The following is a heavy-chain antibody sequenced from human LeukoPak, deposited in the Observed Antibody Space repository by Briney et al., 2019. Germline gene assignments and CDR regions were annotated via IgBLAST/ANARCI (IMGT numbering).Heavy chain of an antibody. V-gene: IGHV4-34*01. D-gene: IGHD1-26*01. CDR1: GGSFSGYY. J-gene: IGHJ3*02. Sequence: SETLSLTCAVYGGSFSGYYWSWIRQPPGKGLEWIGEINHSGSTNYNPSLKSRVTISVDTSKNQFSLKLSSVTAADTAVYYCASTLTGSHGAFDIWGQGTMVTVSS. CDR3: ASTLTGSHGAFDI. CDR2: INHSGST.